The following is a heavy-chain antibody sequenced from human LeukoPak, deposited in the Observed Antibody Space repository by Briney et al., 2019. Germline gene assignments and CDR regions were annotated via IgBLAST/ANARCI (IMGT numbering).Heavy chain of an antibody. D-gene: IGHD3-22*01. J-gene: IGHJ4*02. CDR1: GFIFGDYA. Sequence: GGSLRLSCTASGFIFGDYAMSWVRQAPGKGQEWVGFIRSKAFGGTTEYAASVKGRVTISRDDSKSIAYLQMNSLKAEDTAVYYCTRVQDYSDSSGPIDYWGQGTLVTVSS. V-gene: IGHV3-49*04. CDR2: IRSKAFGGTT. CDR3: TRVQDYSDSSGPIDY.